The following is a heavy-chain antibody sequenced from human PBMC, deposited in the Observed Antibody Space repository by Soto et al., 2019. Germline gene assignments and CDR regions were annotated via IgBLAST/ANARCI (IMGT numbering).Heavy chain of an antibody. CDR2: FFHSGST. CDR3: ARDPFFNYGGNSGYFDL. V-gene: IGHV4-38-2*02. J-gene: IGHJ2*01. Sequence: LPLTCGVSGYSISSAYWGWIRQPPGKGLEWIGNFFHSGSTYYNSSLESRLTMSINKSKNQFSLKLASVTAADTAVYYCARDPFFNYGGNSGYFDLWGRGTLVTVSS. D-gene: IGHD2-21*01. CDR1: GYSISSAY.